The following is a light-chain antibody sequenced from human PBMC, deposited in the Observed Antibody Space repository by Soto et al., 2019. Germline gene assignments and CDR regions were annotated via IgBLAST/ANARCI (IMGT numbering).Light chain of an antibody. CDR2: GAS. CDR3: QQYNNWPRM. V-gene: IGKV3-15*01. Sequence: IVMTQSPGTLSVSRVARDTRTSRASQSLTRNLAWYQQKPGQAPRVLIYGASTRATEIPARFSGSGSGTEFTLTIDSLQSEDFAVYYCQQYNNWPRMFGQGTKVDIK. J-gene: IGKJ1*01. CDR1: QSLTRN.